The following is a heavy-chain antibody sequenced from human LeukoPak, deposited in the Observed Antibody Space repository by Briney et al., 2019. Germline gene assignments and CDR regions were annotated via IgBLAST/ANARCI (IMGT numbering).Heavy chain of an antibody. D-gene: IGHD6-6*01. CDR1: GGTFSSYT. J-gene: IGHJ4*02. CDR2: IIPILGIA. Sequence: SVKVSCKAFGGTFSSYTISWVRQAPGQGLEWMGRIIPILGIANYAQKFQGRVTITADKSTSTAYMELSSLRSEDTAVYYCARSRGHLAARPWNYWGQGTLVTVSS. CDR3: ARSRGHLAARPWNY. V-gene: IGHV1-69*02.